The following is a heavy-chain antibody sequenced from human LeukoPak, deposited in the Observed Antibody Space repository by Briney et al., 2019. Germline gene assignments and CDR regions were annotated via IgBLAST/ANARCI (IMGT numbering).Heavy chain of an antibody. CDR1: GFAFSSYD. J-gene: IGHJ4*02. CDR3: ARSNYYGSGSYYKRGDYFDY. V-gene: IGHV3-13*04. CDR2: IGTAGDT. Sequence: GGSLRLSCAASGFAFSSYDMHWVRQATGKGLEWVSAIGTAGDTYYPGSVKGRFTISRDNSKNTLYLQMNSLRAEDTAVYYCARSNYYGSGSYYKRGDYFDYWGQGTLVTVSS. D-gene: IGHD3-10*01.